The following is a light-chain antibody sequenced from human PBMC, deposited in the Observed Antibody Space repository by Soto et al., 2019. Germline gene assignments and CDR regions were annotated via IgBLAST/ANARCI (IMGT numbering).Light chain of an antibody. V-gene: IGKV1-39*01. CDR3: QQSSNFPLT. CDR2: AAS. CDR1: QSISTY. Sequence: DIQMTQSPSSLSASVGDRISITCRASQSISTYLNWYQQKPGKAPKLLIYAASTLQSGVPSRFSGSGSETEFTFTISSVQPEDFATFFCQQSSNFPLTFGGGTMVEMK. J-gene: IGKJ4*01.